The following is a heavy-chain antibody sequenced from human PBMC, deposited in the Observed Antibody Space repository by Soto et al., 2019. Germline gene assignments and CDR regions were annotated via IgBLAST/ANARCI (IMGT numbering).Heavy chain of an antibody. J-gene: IGHJ4*02. V-gene: IGHV4-30-4*01. CDR3: ARASGPRVGFLVGIVSDI. D-gene: IGHD2-21*01. Sequence: QVQLQESGPGLVKPSQTLSLICTVSGGSVTSGDTYWTWIRQSPGKGLEWIGDVYYSGSTNYNPSLNTRPSISVDTSKNQFFLKLTSVTAADTAVYFCARASGPRVGFLVGIVSDIWGQGTLVTVSS. CDR2: VYYSGST. CDR1: GGSVTSGDTY.